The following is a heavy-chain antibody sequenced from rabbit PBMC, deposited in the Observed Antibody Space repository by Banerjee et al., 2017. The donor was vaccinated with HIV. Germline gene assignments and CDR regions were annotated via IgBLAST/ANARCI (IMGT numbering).Heavy chain of an antibody. V-gene: IGHV1S45*01. J-gene: IGHJ4*01. CDR3: ARWGYAGYGVDHL. CDR2: IYASSSST. CDR1: GFSFSSNYY. D-gene: IGHD7-1*01. Sequence: QEQLEESGGDLVKPEGSLTLTCTASGFSFSSNYYMCWVRQAPGKGLEWIACIYASSSSTWYASWAKGRFTISKTSSTTVTLQMTSLTAADTATYFCARWGYAGYGVDHLWGPGTLVTVS.